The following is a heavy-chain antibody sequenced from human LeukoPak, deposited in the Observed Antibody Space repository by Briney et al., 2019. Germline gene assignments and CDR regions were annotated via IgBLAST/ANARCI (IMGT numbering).Heavy chain of an antibody. CDR1: GYSFTSYW. CDR3: ARADTAMVPPDY. J-gene: IGHJ4*02. CDR2: IYPGDSDT. Sequence: PGESLKIFCNGSGYSFTSYWIGWVRQMPGKGLEWMGIIYPGDSDTRYSPSFQCQVTISADKSISTAYLQWSSLKASDTAMYYCARADTAMVPPDYWGQGTLVTVSS. D-gene: IGHD5-18*01. V-gene: IGHV5-51*01.